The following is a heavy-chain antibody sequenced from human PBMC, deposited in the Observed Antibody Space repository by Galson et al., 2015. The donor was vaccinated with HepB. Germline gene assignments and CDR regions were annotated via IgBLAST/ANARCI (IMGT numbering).Heavy chain of an antibody. J-gene: IGHJ6*02. Sequence: SVKVSCKASGGTFSSYAISWVRQAPGQGLEWMGGIIPIFGTANYAQKFQGRVTITADKSTSTAYMELSSLRSEDTAVYYCAVGGIAAAGNYYYYGMDVWGQGTTVTVSS. CDR3: AVGGIAAAGNYYYYGMDV. V-gene: IGHV1-69*06. CDR2: IIPIFGTA. CDR1: GGTFSSYA. D-gene: IGHD6-13*01.